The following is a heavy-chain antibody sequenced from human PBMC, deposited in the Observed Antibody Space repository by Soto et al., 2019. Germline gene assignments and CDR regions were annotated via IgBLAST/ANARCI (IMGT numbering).Heavy chain of an antibody. CDR1: GFTFSSYW. Sequence: GGSLRLSCAASGFTFSSYWMSWVRQAPGKGLEWVANIKQDGSEKYYVDSVKGRFTISRDNAKNSLYLQMNSLRAEDTAVYYCARDPSRITMIVVALYGMDVWGQGTTVTVS. CDR2: IKQDGSEK. CDR3: ARDPSRITMIVVALYGMDV. V-gene: IGHV3-7*01. D-gene: IGHD3-22*01. J-gene: IGHJ6*02.